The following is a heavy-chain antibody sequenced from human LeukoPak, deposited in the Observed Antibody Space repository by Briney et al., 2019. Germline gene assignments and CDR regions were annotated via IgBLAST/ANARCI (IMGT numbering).Heavy chain of an antibody. V-gene: IGHV3-64*01. CDR2: INYNEGGT. CDR3: ARVGDPGAFDI. J-gene: IGHJ3*02. CDR1: GFTLRTYS. Sequence: QPGGSLRLSCAASGFTLRTYSMHWVRQAPGRGLEYVSAINYNEGGTYYANSVKGRFTISRDNSKNTLYLQMGSLRSEDMAVYYCARVGDPGAFDIWGQGTVVIVSS. D-gene: IGHD3-10*01.